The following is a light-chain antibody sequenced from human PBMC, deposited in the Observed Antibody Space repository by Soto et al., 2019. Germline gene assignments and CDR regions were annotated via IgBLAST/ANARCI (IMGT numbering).Light chain of an antibody. CDR1: NNDIGRYDY. Sequence: QSVLTQPASVSGPLGQSITISCSGTNNDIGRYDYVSWYQQPPDKAPKLIIYDATNRPSGVSTRFSGSKSGTTASLTISWLQAEDEGVYYCSSYTTIGSVYVIFGGGTKVTVL. V-gene: IGLV2-14*03. J-gene: IGLJ2*01. CDR2: DAT. CDR3: SSYTTIGSVYVI.